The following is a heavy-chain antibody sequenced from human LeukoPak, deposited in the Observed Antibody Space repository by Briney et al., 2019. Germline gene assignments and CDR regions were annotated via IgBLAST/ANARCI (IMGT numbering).Heavy chain of an antibody. J-gene: IGHJ3*02. Sequence: GGSLRLSCAASGFTFSSYSLNWVRQAPGKGLEWVSYISRSSGTTYYADSVKGRFTISRDNAKNSLYLQMNSLRDEDTAVYYCARGGSLVGTMASSPLGAFDIWGQRTMVTVSS. D-gene: IGHD1-26*01. CDR2: ISRSSGTT. V-gene: IGHV3-48*02. CDR1: GFTFSSYS. CDR3: ARGGSLVGTMASSPLGAFDI.